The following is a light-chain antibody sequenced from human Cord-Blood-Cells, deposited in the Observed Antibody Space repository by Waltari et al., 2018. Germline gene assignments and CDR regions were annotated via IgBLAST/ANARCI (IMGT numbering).Light chain of an antibody. V-gene: IGLV1-36*01. CDR3: AAWDDSLNGPV. J-gene: IGLJ2*01. CDR2: YDD. CDR1: SSNIGNNA. Sequence: QSVLTQPPPVSEAPRQRVTISCSGSSSNIGNNAVNWYQQLPGKAPKLLIYYDDLLPSGVSDRFSGSKSGTSASLAISGLQSEDGADYYCAAWDDSLNGPVFGGGTKLTVL.